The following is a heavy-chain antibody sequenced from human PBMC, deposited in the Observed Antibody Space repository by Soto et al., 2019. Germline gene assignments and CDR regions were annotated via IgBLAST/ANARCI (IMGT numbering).Heavy chain of an antibody. CDR3: ARDPHSSSWFGDY. D-gene: IGHD6-13*01. CDR2: ISRSVNT. V-gene: IGHV4-4*02. Sequence: QVQLQESGPGLVKPSGTLSLTCAVSGGSITGSNWWSWVRQPPGKGLEWIGEISRSVNTNYNPSLKSRVTISVDKSKNQISLKVSSVTAADTAVYYCARDPHSSSWFGDYWGQGTLVTVSS. J-gene: IGHJ4*02. CDR1: GGSITGSNW.